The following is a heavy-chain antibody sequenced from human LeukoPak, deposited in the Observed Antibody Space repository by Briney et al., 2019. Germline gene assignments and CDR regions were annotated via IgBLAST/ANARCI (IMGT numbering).Heavy chain of an antibody. Sequence: PGGSLRLSCAASGFTFSSYGMHWVRQAPGKGLEWVAFIRYDGSNKYYADSVKGRFTISRDNSKNTLYLQMNSLRAEDTAVYYCAKEGSYAGLYYFDYWGQGTLVTVSS. V-gene: IGHV3-30*02. J-gene: IGHJ4*02. CDR1: GFTFSSYG. D-gene: IGHD1-26*01. CDR3: AKEGSYAGLYYFDY. CDR2: IRYDGSNK.